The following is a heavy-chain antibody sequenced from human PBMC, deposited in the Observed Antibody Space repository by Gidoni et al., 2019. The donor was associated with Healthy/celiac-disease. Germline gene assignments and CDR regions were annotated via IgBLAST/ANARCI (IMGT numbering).Heavy chain of an antibody. J-gene: IGHJ4*02. CDR3: ANRKTKWELLRPYFDY. V-gene: IGHV3-23*01. Sequence: EVQLLESGGGLVQPGRSLRLSCAASGFTFSSYAMSWVRQAPGKGLEWVSAISGSGGSTYYADSVKGRFTISRDNSKNTLYLQMNSRRAEDTAVYYCANRKTKWELLRPYFDYWGQGTLVTVSS. D-gene: IGHD1-26*01. CDR1: GFTFSSYA. CDR2: ISGSGGST.